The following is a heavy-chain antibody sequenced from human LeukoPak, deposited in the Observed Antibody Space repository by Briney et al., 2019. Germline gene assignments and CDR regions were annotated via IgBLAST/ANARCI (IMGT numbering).Heavy chain of an antibody. Sequence: SVKVSCKASGGTFSSYAISWVRQAPGQGLEWMGGIIPIFGTANYAQKFQGRVTITADESTSTAYMELSSLRPEDTAVYYCARGACSSTSCYKAFDIWGQGTMVTVSS. CDR1: GGTFSSYA. D-gene: IGHD2-2*02. CDR2: IIPIFGTA. J-gene: IGHJ3*02. V-gene: IGHV1-69*13. CDR3: ARGACSSTSCYKAFDI.